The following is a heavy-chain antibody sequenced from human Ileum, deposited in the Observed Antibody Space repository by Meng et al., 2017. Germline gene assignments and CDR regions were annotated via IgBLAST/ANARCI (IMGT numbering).Heavy chain of an antibody. CDR3: TREHTEIGSIDY. CDR1: GFTLSVHY. Sequence: GESLKISCAASGFTLSVHYMDWVRQVPGKGLEWVARSKNKINGYITEYAASVEGRFTISRDDSQNSLVLEMTSLKTEDSAVYYCTREHTEIGSIDYWGQGTLVTVSS. V-gene: IGHV3-72*01. J-gene: IGHJ4*02. D-gene: IGHD5-18*01. CDR2: SKNKINGYIT.